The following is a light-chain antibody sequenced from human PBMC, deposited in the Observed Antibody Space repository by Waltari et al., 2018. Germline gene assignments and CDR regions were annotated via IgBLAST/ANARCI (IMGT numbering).Light chain of an antibody. CDR1: ESLLFSHGKPY. Sequence: DIVMTQTPLSLSVTPGQPASISCKSSESLLFSHGKPYIYWFLQRPGQSPQLLIYEVSSRLSGVPDRFSGSGSGTDFTLKISRVEAEDVGIYYCMQGIHLPLTFGGGTKVEIK. CDR3: MQGIHLPLT. J-gene: IGKJ4*01. V-gene: IGKV2-29*02. CDR2: EVS.